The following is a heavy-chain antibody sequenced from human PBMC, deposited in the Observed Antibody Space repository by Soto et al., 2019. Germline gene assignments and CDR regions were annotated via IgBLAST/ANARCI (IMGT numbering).Heavy chain of an antibody. Sequence: ASVKVSCKASGYSFKDHYMHWVRQAPGQGLEWMGWISAYNGNTNYAQKLQGRVTMTTDTSTSTAYMELRSLRSDDTAVYYCAGDRGSTRENDAFYIWGQGTMVTVSS. CDR1: GYSFKDHY. D-gene: IGHD6-13*01. CDR2: ISAYNGNT. J-gene: IGHJ3*02. CDR3: AGDRGSTRENDAFYI. V-gene: IGHV1-18*04.